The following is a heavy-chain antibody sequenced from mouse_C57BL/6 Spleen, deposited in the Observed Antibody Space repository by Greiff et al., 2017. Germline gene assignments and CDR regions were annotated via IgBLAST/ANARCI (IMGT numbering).Heavy chain of an antibody. V-gene: IGHV1-82*01. J-gene: IGHJ3*01. CDR3: ATTAQAPFAY. CDR2: IYPGDGDT. Sequence: QVQLQQSGPELVKPGASVKISCKASGYAFSSSWMNWVKQRPGKGLEWIGRIYPGDGDTNYNGKFKGKATLTADKSSSTAYMQLSSLTSEDSAVYFCATTAQAPFAYWGQGTLVTVSA. D-gene: IGHD3-2*02. CDR1: GYAFSSSW.